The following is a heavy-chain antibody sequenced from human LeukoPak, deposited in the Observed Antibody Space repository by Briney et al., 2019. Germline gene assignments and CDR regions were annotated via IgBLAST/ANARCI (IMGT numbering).Heavy chain of an antibody. CDR2: IQYAGSDK. V-gene: IGHV3-30*02. J-gene: IGHJ4*02. CDR1: GFTFNSYG. Sequence: PGGSLRLSCAASGFTFNSYGMHWVRQAPGKGLEWVAFIQYAGSDKYYADSVKGRFTISRDNSKNMLYLQMNSLGAEDTAVYYCAKGWDVDTAIDYWGQGTLVTVSS. CDR3: AKGWDVDTAIDY. D-gene: IGHD5-18*01.